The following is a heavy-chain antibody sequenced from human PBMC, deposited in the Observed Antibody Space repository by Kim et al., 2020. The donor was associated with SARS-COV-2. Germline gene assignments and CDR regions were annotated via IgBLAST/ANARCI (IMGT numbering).Heavy chain of an antibody. CDR3: ARDIVSSGYYYTGAFDI. V-gene: IGHV4-31*03. J-gene: IGHJ3*02. Sequence: SETLSLTCTVSGGSISSGGYYWSWIRQHPGKGLEWIGYIYYSGSTYYNPSLKSRVTISVDTSKNQFSLKLSSVTAADTAMYYCARDIVSSGYYYTGAFDIWGQGTMVTVSS. D-gene: IGHD3-22*01. CDR2: IYYSGST. CDR1: GGSISSGGYY.